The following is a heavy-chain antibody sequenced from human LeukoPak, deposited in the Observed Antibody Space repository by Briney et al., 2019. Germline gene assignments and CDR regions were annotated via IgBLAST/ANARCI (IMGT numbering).Heavy chain of an antibody. V-gene: IGHV1-69*04. CDR2: IIPILGIA. Sequence: GASVKVSCKASGGTFSSYAISWVRQAPGQGLEWMGRIIPILGIANYAQKLQGRVTMTTDTSTSTAYMELRSLRSDDTAVYYCARDSYYYDSSGYHQYYYYYMDVWGKGTTVTVSS. D-gene: IGHD3-22*01. CDR3: ARDSYYYDSSGYHQYYYYYMDV. J-gene: IGHJ6*03. CDR1: GGTFSSYA.